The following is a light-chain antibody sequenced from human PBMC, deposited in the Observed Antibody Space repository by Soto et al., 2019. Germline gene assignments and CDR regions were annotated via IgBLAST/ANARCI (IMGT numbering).Light chain of an antibody. CDR3: QQHGTSPIT. V-gene: IGKV3-20*01. J-gene: IGKJ5*01. Sequence: EIVLTQSPDTLSLSPGERATLSCKASQTVIHNHLAWHQQKPGQTPRLLVYGASSRATGIPDTFSGSGSGTDFTLTISRLEPEDFAVYYCQQHGTSPITFGQGTRLEIK. CDR1: QTVIHNH. CDR2: GAS.